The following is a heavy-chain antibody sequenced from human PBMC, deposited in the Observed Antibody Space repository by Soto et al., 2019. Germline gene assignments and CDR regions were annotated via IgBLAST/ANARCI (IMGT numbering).Heavy chain of an antibody. J-gene: IGHJ3*01. Sequence: EVQVLESGGGLVQPGGSPRLSCAASGFTIRNYAMSWVRQAPGKALEWVSGISGSSDRTYYADSVKGRFTISKDTSSNTLYLQMNSLRVEDTAVYHCEGSWTWGQGTMVTVSS. D-gene: IGHD5-12*01. CDR2: ISGSSDRT. CDR1: GFTIRNYA. V-gene: IGHV3-23*01. CDR3: EGSWT.